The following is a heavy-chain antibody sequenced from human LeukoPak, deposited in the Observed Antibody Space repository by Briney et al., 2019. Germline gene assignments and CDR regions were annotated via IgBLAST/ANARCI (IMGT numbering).Heavy chain of an antibody. CDR1: GFTFSSYR. J-gene: IGHJ4*02. CDR3: ARWEWLRPDALGN. Sequence: GRPLRLSCAASGFTFSSYRTLWLREAPGKALVGVAVIWYDGSNKYYADSVKGRFTISRGNSQNTLYLQTNSLRAENTAGYYRARWEWLRPDALGNWGQGTLVTVSA. V-gene: IGHV3-33*01. CDR2: IWYDGSNK. D-gene: IGHD5-12*01.